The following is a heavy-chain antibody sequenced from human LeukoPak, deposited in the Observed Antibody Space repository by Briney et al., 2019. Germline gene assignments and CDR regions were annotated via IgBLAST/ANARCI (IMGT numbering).Heavy chain of an antibody. CDR3: ARDPASGFFDY. V-gene: IGHV3-23*01. CDR2: IGGSGDNT. D-gene: IGHD3-10*01. CDR1: GFTFSSSA. J-gene: IGHJ4*02. Sequence: GGSLRLSCAASGFTFSSSAMSWVRQASGKGLEWVSTIGGSGDNTYYADSVKGRFTFSRDNSKNTLYLQMNSLRAEDTAVYFCARDPASGFFDYWGQGTLVTVSS.